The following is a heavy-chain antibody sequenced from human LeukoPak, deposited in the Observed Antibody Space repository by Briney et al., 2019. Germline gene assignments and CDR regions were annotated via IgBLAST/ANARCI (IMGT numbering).Heavy chain of an antibody. V-gene: IGHV3-21*01. CDR3: TRDGVGHCSGGSCSLFDY. J-gene: IGHJ4*02. D-gene: IGHD2-15*01. Sequence: GGSLRLSCAASGFTFSTYSMSWARQAPGKGLECVSSISRRSSYIYYAESGKGRFSISRDNAKNSLYLQMNSLRAEDTTVYYCTRDGVGHCSGGSCSLFDYGGQGTLVTVSS. CDR1: GFTFSTYS. CDR2: ISRRSSYI.